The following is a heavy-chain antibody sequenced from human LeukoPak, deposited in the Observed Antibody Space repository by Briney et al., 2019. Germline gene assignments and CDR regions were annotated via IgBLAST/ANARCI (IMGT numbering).Heavy chain of an antibody. Sequence: ASVKVSCKASEYTFTSYAMNWVRQAPGQGLEWMGIINPSGGSTSYAQKFQGRVTMTRDTSISTVYMELSSLRSEDTAVYYCARQMPYNIVVVVAAATPEVWFDPWGQGTLVTVSS. J-gene: IGHJ5*02. D-gene: IGHD2-15*01. CDR1: EYTFTSYA. V-gene: IGHV1-46*01. CDR2: INPSGGST. CDR3: ARQMPYNIVVVVAAATPEVWFDP.